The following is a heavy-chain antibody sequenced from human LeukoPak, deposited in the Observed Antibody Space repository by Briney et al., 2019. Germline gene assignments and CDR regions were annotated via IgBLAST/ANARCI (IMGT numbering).Heavy chain of an antibody. J-gene: IGHJ4*02. V-gene: IGHV3-33*01. CDR3: ARDRGSSSPGY. CDR2: IWYDGSNK. Sequence: PGGSLRLSCAASGFTFSSYGMHWVRQAPGKGLEWVAVIWYDGSNKYYADSVKGRITISRDNSKNTLYLQMNSLRADDTAVYYCARDRGSSSPGYWGQGTLVTVSS. D-gene: IGHD6-13*01. CDR1: GFTFSSYG.